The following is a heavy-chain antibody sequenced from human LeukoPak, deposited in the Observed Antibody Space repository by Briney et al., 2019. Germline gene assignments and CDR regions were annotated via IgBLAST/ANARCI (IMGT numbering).Heavy chain of an antibody. CDR2: IYYSGST. J-gene: IGHJ5*02. D-gene: IGHD3-9*01. V-gene: IGHV4-59*08. CDR1: GGSIGSYY. CDR3: ARGTVYYDILTGYYSSPNLFDP. Sequence: SETLSLTCTVSGGSIGSYYWSWIRQPPGKGLEWIGYIYYSGSTNYNPSLKSRVTISVDTSKNQFSLKLSSVTAADTAVYYCARGTVYYDILTGYYSSPNLFDPWGQGTLVTVSS.